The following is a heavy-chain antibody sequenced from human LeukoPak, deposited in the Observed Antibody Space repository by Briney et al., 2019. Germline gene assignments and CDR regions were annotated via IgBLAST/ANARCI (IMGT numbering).Heavy chain of an antibody. CDR2: IYYSGST. V-gene: IGHV4-39*07. J-gene: IGHJ4*02. Sequence: PSETLSLTCTVSGGSINNYNYYWGWIRQPPGKGLEWIGSIYYSGSTYHNPSLKSRVTISVDTSKNQFSLKLSSVTAADTAVYYCARSYYYGSGSLNDYWGQGTLVTVSS. CDR3: ARSYYYGSGSLNDY. CDR1: GGSINNYNYY. D-gene: IGHD3-10*01.